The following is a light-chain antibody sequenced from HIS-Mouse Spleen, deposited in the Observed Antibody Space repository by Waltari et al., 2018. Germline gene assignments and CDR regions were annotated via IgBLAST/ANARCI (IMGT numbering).Light chain of an antibody. CDR2: EDS. CDR1: VFPKKS. J-gene: IGLJ2*01. CDR3: YSTDSSGNHRV. Sequence: SYWLTQPPSVSVSPGQTARITCSGDVFPKKSADWYQQKSGQAPVLVLYEDSKRPSGIPERFSGSSSGTMATLTISGAQVEDEADYYCYSTDSSGNHRVFGGGTKLTVL. V-gene: IGLV3-10*01.